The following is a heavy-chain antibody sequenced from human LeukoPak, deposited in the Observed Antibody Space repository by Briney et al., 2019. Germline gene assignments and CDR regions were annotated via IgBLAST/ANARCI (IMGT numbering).Heavy chain of an antibody. Sequence: GGSLRLSCAASGFTFSSYGMTWVRQAPGKGLEWVSYISSSGTTISYAQSVKGRFTITRDNAQNSLTLHMNTLRADDTAVYYCAKDGGTHFDHWGQGTLVTVSS. J-gene: IGHJ4*02. CDR2: ISSSGTTI. V-gene: IGHV3-48*01. CDR3: AKDGGTHFDH. D-gene: IGHD1-26*01. CDR1: GFTFSSYG.